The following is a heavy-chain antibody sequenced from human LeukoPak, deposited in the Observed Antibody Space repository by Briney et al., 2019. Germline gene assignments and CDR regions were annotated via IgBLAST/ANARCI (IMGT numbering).Heavy chain of an antibody. V-gene: IGHV1-46*01. Sequence: GASVKVSCKASGYTFTSYYMHWVRQAPGQGLEWMGIINPSGGSTSYAQKFQGRVTMTRDTSTSTVYMELSSLRSGDTAVYYCARTPWFGELLFYYFDYWGQGTLVTVSS. CDR3: ARTPWFGELLFYYFDY. CDR1: GYTFTSYY. J-gene: IGHJ4*02. D-gene: IGHD3-10*01. CDR2: INPSGGST.